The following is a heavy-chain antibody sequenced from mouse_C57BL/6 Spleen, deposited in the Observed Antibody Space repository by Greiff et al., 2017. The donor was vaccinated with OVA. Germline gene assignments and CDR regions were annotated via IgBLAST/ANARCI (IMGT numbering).Heavy chain of an antibody. J-gene: IGHJ2*01. V-gene: IGHV1-26*01. CDR3: ARGRDYFDY. CDR2: INPNNGGT. Sequence: VQLQQSGPELVKPGASVKISCKASGYTFTDYYMNWVKQSHGKSLEWIGDINPNNGGTSYNQKFKGKATLTVDKSSSTAYMELRSLTSDDSAVYYCARGRDYFDYWGQGTTLTVSS. CDR1: GYTFTDYY.